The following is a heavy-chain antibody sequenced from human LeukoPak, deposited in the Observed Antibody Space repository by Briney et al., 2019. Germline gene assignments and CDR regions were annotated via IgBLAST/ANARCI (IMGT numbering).Heavy chain of an antibody. V-gene: IGHV4-34*01. CDR3: ARGRWPRVATTTPFDY. D-gene: IGHD5-24*01. Sequence: GSLRHSCAASGFTFSDYYMSWIRQPPGKGLEWIGEINHSGSTNYNPSLKSRVTISVDTSKNQFSLKLSSVTAADTAVYYCARGRWPRVATTTPFDYWGQGTLVTVSS. CDR1: GFTFSDYY. J-gene: IGHJ4*02. CDR2: INHSGST.